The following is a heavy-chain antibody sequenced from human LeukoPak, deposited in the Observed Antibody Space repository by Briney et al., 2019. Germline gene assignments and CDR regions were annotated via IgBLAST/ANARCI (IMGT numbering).Heavy chain of an antibody. CDR3: VRALSSSSPY. D-gene: IGHD6-6*01. Sequence: GGSLRLSCVGFGLTHRNYGMNWVRQAPGTGLEWVAGMREDGGQEYYVDSVRGRFTISRDSAKNSLYLQMNSLRVEDTAVYYCVRALSSSSPYWGQGTLVTVSS. J-gene: IGHJ4*02. CDR1: GLTHRNYG. V-gene: IGHV3-7*03. CDR2: MREDGGQE.